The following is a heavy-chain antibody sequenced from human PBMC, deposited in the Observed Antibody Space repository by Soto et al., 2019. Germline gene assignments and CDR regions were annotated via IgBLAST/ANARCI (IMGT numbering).Heavy chain of an antibody. CDR1: GGSFSGYY. V-gene: IGHV4-34*01. D-gene: IGHD2-2*02. CDR2: INHSGST. Sequence: PSETLSLTCAVYGGSFSGYYWSWIRQPPGKGLEWIGEINHSGSTNYNPSLKSRATISVDTSKNQFSLKLSSVTAADTAVYYCARGWDIVVVPAAIQNYYYGMDVWGQGTTVTVSS. CDR3: ARGWDIVVVPAAIQNYYYGMDV. J-gene: IGHJ6*02.